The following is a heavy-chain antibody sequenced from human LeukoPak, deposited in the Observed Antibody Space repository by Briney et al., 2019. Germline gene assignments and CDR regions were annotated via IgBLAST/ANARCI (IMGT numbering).Heavy chain of an antibody. CDR1: GFTFSNAW. Sequence: TGGSLRLSCAASGFTFSNAWMSWVRQAPGKGLEWVGRIKSKTDGETADYAAPVKGRFTISRDDSKNTLYLQMNSLKTEDTAVYYCTTGPYWGQGTLVTVSS. J-gene: IGHJ4*02. CDR3: TTGPY. CDR2: IKSKTDGETA. V-gene: IGHV3-15*01.